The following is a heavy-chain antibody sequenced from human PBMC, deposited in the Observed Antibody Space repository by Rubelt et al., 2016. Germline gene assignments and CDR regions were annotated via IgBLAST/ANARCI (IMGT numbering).Heavy chain of an antibody. CDR2: IYYTGSA. CDR3: ARLHDYDTGGSIDY. V-gene: IGHV4-39*01. J-gene: IGHJ4*01. CDR1: GGSISSSSYY. D-gene: IGHD3-22*01. Sequence: QLQLQESGPGLVKPSETLSLTCTVSGGSISSSSYYWGWIRQPPGKGLEWIGNIYYTGSAYYNPSLKSRVTISGDTSKNQFSLRLNSVTAADTAVYYCARLHDYDTGGSIDYWGLGTLGTGSS.